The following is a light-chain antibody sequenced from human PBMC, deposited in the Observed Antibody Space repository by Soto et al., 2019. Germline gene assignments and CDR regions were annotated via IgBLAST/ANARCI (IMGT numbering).Light chain of an antibody. Sequence: QSVLTQPASVSGSPGQSITISCTGTSSDVGSDNLVSWYQHHPGKAPKLMIYEGSKRPSGVSNRFSGSKSGNTASLTISGLQAEDEAHYYCCSYAGSSAFGVLFGGGTQLTVL. CDR1: SSDVGSDNL. J-gene: IGLJ2*01. CDR3: CSYAGSSAFGVL. V-gene: IGLV2-23*03. CDR2: EGS.